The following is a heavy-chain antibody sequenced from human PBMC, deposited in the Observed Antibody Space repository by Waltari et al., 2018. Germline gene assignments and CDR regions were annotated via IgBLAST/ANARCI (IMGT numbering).Heavy chain of an antibody. D-gene: IGHD6-13*01. CDR3: ARDQGSSWYLYMDV. CDR1: GFTFSSYA. V-gene: IGHV3-30-3*01. J-gene: IGHJ6*03. Sequence: QPGRSLRLSCAASGFTFSSYAMHWVRQAPGKGLGWVAVISYDGSNKYYADSVKGRFTSSRDNSKNTLYLQMNSLRAEDTAVYYCARDQGSSWYLYMDVWGKGTTVTISS. CDR2: ISYDGSNK.